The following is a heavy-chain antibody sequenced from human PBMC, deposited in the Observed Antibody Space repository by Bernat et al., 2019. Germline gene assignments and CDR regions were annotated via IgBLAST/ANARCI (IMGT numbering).Heavy chain of an antibody. CDR3: AREGWSAMAAAGTGADY. J-gene: IGHJ4*02. CDR1: GFTFSNYG. CDR2: IWYDSSNS. Sequence: QVQLVESGGGVVQPWTSLRLSCVASGFTFSNYGMYWVRQAPGKGLEWVAVIWYDSSNSYYADSVRGRFTISKDNSKNTLFLQMNSLRTEDTGVYYCAREGWSAMAAAGTGADYWGQGTLVSVSS. D-gene: IGHD6-25*01. V-gene: IGHV3-33*01.